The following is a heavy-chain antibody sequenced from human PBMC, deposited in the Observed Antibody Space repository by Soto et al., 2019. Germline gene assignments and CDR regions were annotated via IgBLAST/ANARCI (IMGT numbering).Heavy chain of an antibody. Sequence: QLQLQESGPGLVKPSETLSLTCTVSGGSISSSGYYWGWIRQPPGKGLEWIGTIYYSGSTYYNPSLKSLVTISVDTSKNQFSLELSSVTAADTAVYYCAGQFSVYGDYGRYFGFWGQGTLVTVSS. CDR1: GGSISSSGYY. J-gene: IGHJ4*02. D-gene: IGHD4-17*01. V-gene: IGHV4-39*01. CDR2: IYYSGST. CDR3: AGQFSVYGDYGRYFGF.